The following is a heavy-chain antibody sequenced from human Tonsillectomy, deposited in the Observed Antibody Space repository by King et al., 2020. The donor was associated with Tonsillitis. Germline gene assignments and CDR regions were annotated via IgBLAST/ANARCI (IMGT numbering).Heavy chain of an antibody. CDR1: GFTFSSYG. CDR2: ISYDGSNK. J-gene: IGHJ6*02. CDR3: AKDRVAAAIYGMDF. Sequence: VQLVESGGGVVQPGRSLRLSCAASGFTFSSYGMHWVRQAPGKGLEWVAVISYDGSNKYYADSVKGRFTISRDNSKNTLYLQMNSLRAEDTAVYYCAKDRVAAAIYGMDFWGQGTTVTVSS. V-gene: IGHV3-30*18. D-gene: IGHD6-13*01.